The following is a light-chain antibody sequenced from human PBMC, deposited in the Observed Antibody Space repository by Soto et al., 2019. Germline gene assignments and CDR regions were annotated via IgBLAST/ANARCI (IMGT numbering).Light chain of an antibody. CDR1: SSDVGGYDY. CDR2: DVN. Sequence: QSALTQPRSVSGSPGQSVTISCTGTSSDVGGYDYVSWYQQHPGNAPQLMIYDVNKRPSGVPDRFSGSKSGTTASLTISGLQAEDEGDYYCCSYAGTYTWVFGGGTKLTVL. CDR3: CSYAGTYTWV. J-gene: IGLJ3*02. V-gene: IGLV2-11*01.